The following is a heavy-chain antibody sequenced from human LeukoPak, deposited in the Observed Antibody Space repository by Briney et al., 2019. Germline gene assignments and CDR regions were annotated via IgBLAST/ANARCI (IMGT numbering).Heavy chain of an antibody. CDR2: INHSGST. D-gene: IGHD3-22*01. CDR1: GGSFSGYY. CDR3: ARDRITMITGGFDP. Sequence: PSETLSLTCAVYGGSFSGYYWSWIRQPPGKGVEWIGEINHSGSTNYNPSLKSRVTISVDTSKNQFSLKLSSVTAADTAVYYCARDRITMITGGFDPWGQGTLVTVSS. J-gene: IGHJ5*02. V-gene: IGHV4-34*01.